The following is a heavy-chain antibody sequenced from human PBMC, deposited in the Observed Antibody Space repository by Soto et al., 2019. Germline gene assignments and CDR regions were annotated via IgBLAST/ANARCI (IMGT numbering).Heavy chain of an antibody. D-gene: IGHD3-10*01. J-gene: IGHJ6*02. Sequence: QVQLQESGPGLVKPSETLSLSCTVSGGSISSYYWSWFRQSPGKRMEWIGYVHHSWGSSYNPPLQSRVAISLDTSKSQFSLKVTSVTATDTALYYCARQGFGPLHGLVDVWGQGTTVTVSS. CDR1: GGSISSYY. CDR2: VHHSWGS. CDR3: ARQGFGPLHGLVDV. V-gene: IGHV4-59*08.